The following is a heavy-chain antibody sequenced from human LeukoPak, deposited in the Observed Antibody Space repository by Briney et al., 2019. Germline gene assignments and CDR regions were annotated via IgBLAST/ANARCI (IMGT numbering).Heavy chain of an antibody. CDR2: IIPILGIA. Sequence: SVKVSCKASGGTFSSYAISWVRQAPGQGLEWMGRIIPILGIANYAQKFQGRVTITADKSTSTAYMELSSLRSEDTAVYYCARELRGPYSSGSYYYDYWGQGTLVTVSS. J-gene: IGHJ4*02. D-gene: IGHD6-19*01. CDR1: GGTFSSYA. CDR3: ARELRGPYSSGSYYYDY. V-gene: IGHV1-69*04.